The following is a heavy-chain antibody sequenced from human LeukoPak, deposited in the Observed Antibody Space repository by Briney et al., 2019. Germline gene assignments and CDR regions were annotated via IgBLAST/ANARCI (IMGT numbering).Heavy chain of an antibody. CDR1: GFTFSSYS. Sequence: GGSLRLSCAASGFTFSSYSMNWVRQAPGKGLEWVANIKQDGSEKYYVDSVKGRFTISRDNAKNSLYLQMNSLRAEDTAVYYCARLVHGSGSYNQNWFDPWGQGTLVTVSS. D-gene: IGHD3-10*01. V-gene: IGHV3-7*01. CDR3: ARLVHGSGSYNQNWFDP. J-gene: IGHJ5*02. CDR2: IKQDGSEK.